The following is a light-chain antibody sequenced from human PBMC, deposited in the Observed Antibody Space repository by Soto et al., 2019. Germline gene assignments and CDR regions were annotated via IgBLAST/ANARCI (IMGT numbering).Light chain of an antibody. CDR3: QQRSNWPPGYT. CDR2: DAS. V-gene: IGKV3-11*01. CDR1: QSVSRY. J-gene: IGKJ2*01. Sequence: EIVLTQSPATLSLSPGERATLSCRASQSVSRYLAWYQQKPGQAPRLLIYDASSRAIGIPARFSGSGSGTDFTLTISSLEPEDFAVYNYQQRSNWPPGYTFGQGTKLEIK.